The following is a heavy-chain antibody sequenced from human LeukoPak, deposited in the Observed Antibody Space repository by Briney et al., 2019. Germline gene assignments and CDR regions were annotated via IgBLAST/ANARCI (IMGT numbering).Heavy chain of an antibody. CDR1: GGSISSYY. CDR3: ARVPYYYDSSGGGNYYYYYMDV. CDR2: IYYSGST. V-gene: IGHV4-59*01. J-gene: IGHJ6*03. Sequence: SETLSLTCTVSGGSISSYYWSWIRQPPGKGLEWIGYIYYSGSTNYNPSLKSRVTISVDTSKNQFSLKLSSVTAADTAVYYCARVPYYYDSSGGGNYYYYYMDVWGKGTTVTVSS. D-gene: IGHD3-22*01.